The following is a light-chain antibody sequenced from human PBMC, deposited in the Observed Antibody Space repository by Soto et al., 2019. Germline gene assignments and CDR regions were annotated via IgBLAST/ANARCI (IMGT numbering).Light chain of an antibody. CDR1: QSFRGL. V-gene: IGKV3-11*01. J-gene: IGKJ5*01. CDR3: QQFKSYPIT. CDR2: DAS. Sequence: EVVLTQSPVTLSLSPGERATLSCRASQSFRGLLAWYQQKPGQAPRLLIYDASIRVPTTPARFSGSVSGTEFTLTISSLQPEDFGTYYCQQFKSYPITFGQGTRLEIK.